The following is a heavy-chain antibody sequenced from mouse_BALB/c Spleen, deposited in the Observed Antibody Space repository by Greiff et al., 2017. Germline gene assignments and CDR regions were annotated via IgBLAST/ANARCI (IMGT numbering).Heavy chain of an antibody. J-gene: IGHJ4*01. CDR2: IYPGDGDT. Sequence: QVQLKESGAELARPGASVKLSCKASGYTFTSYWMQWVKQRPGQGLEWIGAIYPGDGDTRYTQKFKGKATLTADKSSSTAYMQLSSLASEDSAVYYCARTLTYYYAMDYWGQGTSVTVSS. CDR3: ARTLTYYYAMDY. D-gene: IGHD4-1*01. CDR1: GYTFTSYW. V-gene: IGHV1-87*01.